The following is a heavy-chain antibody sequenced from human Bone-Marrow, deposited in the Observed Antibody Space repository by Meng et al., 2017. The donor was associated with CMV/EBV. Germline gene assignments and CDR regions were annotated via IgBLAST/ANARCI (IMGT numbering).Heavy chain of an antibody. CDR3: ATSQCSSANCRDAYNWFDS. Sequence: GESLKISCAASGFTFSSYSMNWVRQAPGKGLEWVSSISSSSSYIYYADSVKGRFTISRDNAKNSLYLQMNSLRAEDTAVYYCATSQCSSANCRDAYNWFDSWGQGTLVTVSS. CDR2: ISSSSSYI. J-gene: IGHJ5*01. V-gene: IGHV3-21*04. CDR1: GFTFSSYS. D-gene: IGHD2-2*01.